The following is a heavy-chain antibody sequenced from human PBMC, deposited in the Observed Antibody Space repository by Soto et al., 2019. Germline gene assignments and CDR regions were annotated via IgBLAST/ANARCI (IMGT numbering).Heavy chain of an antibody. Sequence: QLQLQESGSGLVKPSQTLSLTCAVSGGSISSGGYSWSWIRQPPGKGLEWIGYIYHSGSTYYNPSLKSRITISVDRSKIQFSLKLSSVTAADTAVYYCARVQGITMIGDWGQGTLVTVSS. V-gene: IGHV4-30-2*01. D-gene: IGHD3-22*01. J-gene: IGHJ4*02. CDR3: ARVQGITMIGD. CDR1: GGSISSGGYS. CDR2: IYHSGST.